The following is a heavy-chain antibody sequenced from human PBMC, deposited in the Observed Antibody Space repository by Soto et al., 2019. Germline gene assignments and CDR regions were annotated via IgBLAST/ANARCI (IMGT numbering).Heavy chain of an antibody. Sequence: SETLSLTCSVSGGSFSPNYWSWIRQPPGKGPEWIGSIYYSGNTYYNPSLKSRVTISVDTSKNQFSLKLRSVTAADTAVYYCARVLAVANCFELWGLGTLVTVSS. CDR1: GGSFSPNY. CDR2: IYYSGNT. V-gene: IGHV4-39*01. D-gene: IGHD6-19*01. CDR3: ARVLAVANCFEL. J-gene: IGHJ5*02.